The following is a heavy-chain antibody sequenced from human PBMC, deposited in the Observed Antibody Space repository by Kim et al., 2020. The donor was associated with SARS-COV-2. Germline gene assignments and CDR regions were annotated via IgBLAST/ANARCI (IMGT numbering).Heavy chain of an antibody. D-gene: IGHD6-25*01. Sequence: ASVKVSCKAFGYTFSDYYLHWVRQAPGQGLELMGRINHISGATNYAQKFQGRVSMTRDTSLNTAYLELSGLGSGDTAIFFCARINAAAWDYGLDVWGQGT. V-gene: IGHV1-2*06. CDR2: INHISGAT. CDR1: GYTFSDYY. CDR3: ARINAAAWDYGLDV. J-gene: IGHJ6*02.